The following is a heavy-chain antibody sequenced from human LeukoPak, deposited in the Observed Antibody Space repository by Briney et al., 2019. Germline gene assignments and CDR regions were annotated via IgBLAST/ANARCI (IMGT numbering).Heavy chain of an antibody. CDR3: ARGVYIAAAQYAY. V-gene: IGHV4-59*01. Sequence: PSETLSLTCTVSGGSISSYYWSWIRQPPGKGLEWIGYIYYSGTTNYNPSLESRVTISVDTSKNQFSLKLSSVTAADTAVYYCARGVYIAAAQYAYWGQGTLVTVSS. D-gene: IGHD6-13*01. J-gene: IGHJ4*02. CDR2: IYYSGTT. CDR1: GGSISSYY.